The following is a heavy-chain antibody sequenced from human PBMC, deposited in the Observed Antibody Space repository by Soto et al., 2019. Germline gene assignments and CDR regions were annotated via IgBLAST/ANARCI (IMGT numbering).Heavy chain of an antibody. Sequence: QVQLQESGPGLVKPSETLSLTCTVSGVSISSDYWTWIRQSPGKGLEWIAYTTHTWTTDYIPSLKSRVTISLDASKNQFSLKLSSVTAADTAVYYCARGPPWMDAFDIRAPGTKVTVSP. CDR1: GVSISSDY. V-gene: IGHV4-59*01. CDR3: ARGPPWMDAFDI. J-gene: IGHJ3*02. CDR2: TTHTWTT. D-gene: IGHD5-12*01.